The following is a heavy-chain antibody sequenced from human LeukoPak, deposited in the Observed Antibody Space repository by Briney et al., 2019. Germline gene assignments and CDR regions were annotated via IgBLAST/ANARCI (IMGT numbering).Heavy chain of an antibody. CDR2: ISSSSSYI. CDR3: ARDLLAAGHPIDY. V-gene: IGHV3-21*01. Sequence: PGGSLRLSCAASGFTFSSYSMNWVRQAPGKGLEWVSSISSSSSYIYYADSVKGRFTISRDNAKNSLYLQMNSLRAEDTAVYYCARDLLAAGHPIDYWGQGTLVTVSS. J-gene: IGHJ4*02. D-gene: IGHD6-13*01. CDR1: GFTFSSYS.